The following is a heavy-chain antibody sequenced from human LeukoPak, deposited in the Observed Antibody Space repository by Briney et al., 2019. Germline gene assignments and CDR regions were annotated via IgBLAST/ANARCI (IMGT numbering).Heavy chain of an antibody. J-gene: IGHJ4*02. V-gene: IGHV3-48*01. CDR3: AVSFDF. CDR1: GVTFSSYS. CDR2: ISSSSGTT. Sequence: GGSLRLSCAASGVTFSSYSMNWVRQAPGKGLEWVSYISSSSGTTYYADSVKGRFTISRDNAKNSLYLQMNRLRAEDTAVYFCAVSFDFWGQGTLVTVSS. D-gene: IGHD5/OR15-5a*01.